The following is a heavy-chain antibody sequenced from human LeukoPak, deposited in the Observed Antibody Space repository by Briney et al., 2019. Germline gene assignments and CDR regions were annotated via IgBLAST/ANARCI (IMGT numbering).Heavy chain of an antibody. CDR3: TRTNMVYYHLDV. V-gene: IGHV3-72*01. D-gene: IGHD1/OR15-1a*01. CDR1: GFTFSDHY. Sequence: GGSLRLSCAAPGFTFSDHYIDWVRQAPGKGLEWVGRIRKKANSYTTEYAASVKGRFTISRDDSENSLYLQMNNLKTDDTAVYYCTRTNMVYYHLDVWGKGTTVTISS. J-gene: IGHJ6*03. CDR2: IRKKANSYTT.